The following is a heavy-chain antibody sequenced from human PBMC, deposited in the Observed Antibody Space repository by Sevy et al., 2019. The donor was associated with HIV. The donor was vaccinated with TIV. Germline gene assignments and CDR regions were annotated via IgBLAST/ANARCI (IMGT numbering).Heavy chain of an antibody. D-gene: IGHD3-16*01. CDR2: TYYRSKWYN. Sequence: LRLSCAISGDSVSSNSAVWNWIRQSPSRGFEWLGRTYYRSKWYNDYTVYLKSRITINPDTSKNQFSLQLNSVTPEDTAMYYCARKDDSVGSFDIWGQGTMVTVSS. CDR1: GDSVSSNSAV. J-gene: IGHJ3*02. CDR3: ARKDDSVGSFDI. V-gene: IGHV6-1*01.